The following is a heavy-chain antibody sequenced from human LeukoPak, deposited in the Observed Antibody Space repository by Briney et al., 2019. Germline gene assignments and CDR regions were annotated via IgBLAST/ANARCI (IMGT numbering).Heavy chain of an antibody. D-gene: IGHD6-19*01. Sequence: SETLSLTCTVSGGSISSDSYYWAWIRQPPGKGLEWIASIYHSGSTYYNPSLKSRVTISVDTSRNQFSLKLSSVPAADTAVYYCASLAVAGLSEGYWGQGTLVIVSS. V-gene: IGHV4-39*01. CDR1: GGSISSDSYY. J-gene: IGHJ4*02. CDR2: IYHSGST. CDR3: ASLAVAGLSEGY.